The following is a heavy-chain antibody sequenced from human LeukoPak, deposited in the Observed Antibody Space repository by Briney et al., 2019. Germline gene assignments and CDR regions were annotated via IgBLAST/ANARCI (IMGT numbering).Heavy chain of an antibody. J-gene: IGHJ6*02. CDR1: GYTFTSYG. Sequence: GAPVKVSCKASGYTFTSYGISWVRQAPGQGLEWMGWISAYNGNTNYAQKLQGRVTMTTDTSTSTAYMELRSLRSDDTAVYYCAREYSSGWSPNYYYGMDVWGQGTTVTVSS. CDR3: AREYSSGWSPNYYYGMDV. V-gene: IGHV1-18*01. D-gene: IGHD6-19*01. CDR2: ISAYNGNT.